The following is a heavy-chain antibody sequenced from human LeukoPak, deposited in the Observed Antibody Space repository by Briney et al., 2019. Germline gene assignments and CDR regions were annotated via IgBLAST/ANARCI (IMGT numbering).Heavy chain of an antibody. CDR2: IKSKTDGGTT. CDR1: GFTFSNAW. D-gene: IGHD2-2*01. Sequence: GGSLRLSCAASGFTFSNAWMSWVRQAPGKGLEWVGRIKSKTDGGTTDYAAPVKGRFTISRDDSKNTLYLQMNSLKTEDTAVYYCTIETASRGSCSSTSCSQSLDYWGQGTLVTVSS. CDR3: TIETASRGSCSSTSCSQSLDY. J-gene: IGHJ4*02. V-gene: IGHV3-15*01.